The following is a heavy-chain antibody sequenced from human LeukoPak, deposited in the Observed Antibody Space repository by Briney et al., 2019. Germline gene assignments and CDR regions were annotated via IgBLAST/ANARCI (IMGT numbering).Heavy chain of an antibody. J-gene: IGHJ4*02. D-gene: IGHD2-15*01. CDR3: ARGVVY. Sequence: GGSLRLSCAASGFPFSSYSMNWGRQAPGKGLEWVSFISSSGDYISYADSVTGRFTISRDNAKKSLYLQMNILRAEDTAVYYCARGVVYWGQGTLVTVSS. V-gene: IGHV3-21*01. CDR1: GFPFSSYS. CDR2: ISSSGDYI.